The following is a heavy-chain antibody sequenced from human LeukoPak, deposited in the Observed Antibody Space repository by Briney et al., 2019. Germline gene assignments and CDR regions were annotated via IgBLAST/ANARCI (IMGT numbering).Heavy chain of an antibody. CDR3: AGGRDVDS. V-gene: IGHV3-7*03. J-gene: IGHJ5*01. CDR2: ENQDGCEI. D-gene: IGHD3-16*01. CDR1: GFFFNSYW. Sequence: GGSLRLSCVTSGFFFNSYWMSWVRQAPGKGLEWVANENQDGCEIYYVDSVKGRSIMSRDNAKNSFYLQMSSLRVEDTAVYYCAGGRDVDSWGQGTLVTVSS.